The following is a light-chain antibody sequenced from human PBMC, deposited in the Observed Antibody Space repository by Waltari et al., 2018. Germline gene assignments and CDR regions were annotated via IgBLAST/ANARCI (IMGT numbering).Light chain of an antibody. Sequence: DIKMTQSPSSLSASVCDSVTITCRASQDIRGALAWYQHKPGTAPKLLLYGASRLESGVPSRFSGSAYGTEYTLTIGNLQPEDFATYFCQQYYSTLMYTFGQGTKLEI. CDR3: QQYYSTLMYT. CDR2: GAS. CDR1: QDIRGA. V-gene: IGKV1-NL1*01. J-gene: IGKJ2*01.